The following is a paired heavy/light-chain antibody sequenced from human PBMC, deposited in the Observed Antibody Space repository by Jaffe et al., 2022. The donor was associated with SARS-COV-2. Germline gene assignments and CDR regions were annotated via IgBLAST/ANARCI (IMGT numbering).Heavy chain of an antibody. J-gene: IGHJ4*02. CDR3: VKAYGDYAGMADY. V-gene: IGHV3-7*03. Sequence: EVQLVESGGGLVQPGGSLRLSCAASGFTFSSYWMNWVRQAPGKGLEWVANINKDGSEKNYVDSVKGRAIISRDNAKNSLDLQMNGLRAEDTAVYHCVKAYGDYAGMADYWGQGTLVTVSS. CDR1: GFTFSSYW. D-gene: IGHD4-17*01. CDR2: INKDGSEK.
Light chain of an antibody. Sequence: DIQMTQSPSSVSASVGDRVTITCRASQGIRNHLAWFQQRPGKAPKSLTYDAFSLQSGVPSRFSGGGSGTDFTLTISSLQPEDFATYYCQQYSSYPITFGQGTRLEIK. V-gene: IGKV1-16*01. J-gene: IGKJ5*01. CDR2: DAF. CDR3: QQYSSYPIT. CDR1: QGIRNH.